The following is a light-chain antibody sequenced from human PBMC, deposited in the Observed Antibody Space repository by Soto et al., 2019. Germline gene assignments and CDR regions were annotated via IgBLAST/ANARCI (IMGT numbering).Light chain of an antibody. V-gene: IGKV3-20*01. CDR3: QQYGSSPWYS. CDR1: QSINSNV. J-gene: IGKJ2*03. Sequence: EIVLTQSPGTLSLSPGEGATLSCRASQSINSNVLAWYQHKVGQAPRLLIHAASLRATGIPDRFSGSGSGIGFTLTISRLEPEDFAVYYCQQYGSSPWYSFGQGTKLQIK. CDR2: AAS.